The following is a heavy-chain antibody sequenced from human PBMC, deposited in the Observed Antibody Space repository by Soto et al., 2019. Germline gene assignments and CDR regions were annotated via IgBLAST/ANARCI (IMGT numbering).Heavy chain of an antibody. V-gene: IGHV4-59*01. Sequence: QVPLQESGPGLVKPSETLSLTCTVSGGSISSYYWSWIRQPPGKGLEWIGDIYYSGSTNYNPSLKSRVTISVDTSKNQFSLKLSSVTAADTAVYYCARQQWLVLNAFDIWGQGTMVTVSA. D-gene: IGHD6-19*01. CDR2: IYYSGST. CDR3: ARQQWLVLNAFDI. CDR1: GGSISSYY. J-gene: IGHJ3*02.